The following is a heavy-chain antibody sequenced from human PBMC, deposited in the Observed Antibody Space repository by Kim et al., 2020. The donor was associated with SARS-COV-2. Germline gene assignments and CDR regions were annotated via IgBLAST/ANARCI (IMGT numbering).Heavy chain of an antibody. J-gene: IGHJ4*02. CDR1: GGSFSGYY. D-gene: IGHD2-2*01. CDR3: ARGWGYCSSTSCSSLYYFDY. V-gene: IGHV4-34*01. CDR2: INHSGST. Sequence: SETLSLTCAVYGGSFSGYYWSWIRQPPGKGLEWIGEINHSGSTNYNPSLKSRVTISVDTSKNQFSLKLSSVTAADTAVYYCARGWGYCSSTSCSSLYYFDYWGQGTLVTVSS.